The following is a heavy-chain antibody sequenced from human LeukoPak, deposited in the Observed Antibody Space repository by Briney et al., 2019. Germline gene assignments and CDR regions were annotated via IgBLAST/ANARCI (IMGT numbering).Heavy chain of an antibody. V-gene: IGHV4-34*01. CDR3: VRDPGTWSDY. CDR1: GGSFSGYY. J-gene: IGHJ4*02. D-gene: IGHD3-10*01. CDR2: INHSGST. Sequence: SETLSLTCAVYGGSFSGYYWSWIRQPPGKGLEWIGEINHSGSTNYNPSLKSRVTISVDTSKNQFSLKLSSVTAADTAVYYCVRDPGTWSDYWGQGTLVTVSS.